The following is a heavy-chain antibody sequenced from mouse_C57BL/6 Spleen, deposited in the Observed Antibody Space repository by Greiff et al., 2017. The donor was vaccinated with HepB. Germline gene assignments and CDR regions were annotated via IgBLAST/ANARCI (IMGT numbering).Heavy chain of an antibody. CDR3: TGYGSSLAD. CDR2: IDPENGDT. J-gene: IGHJ3*01. D-gene: IGHD1-1*01. CDR1: GFNIKDDY. V-gene: IGHV14-4*01. Sequence: VQLQQSGAQLVRPGASVKLSCTASGFNIKDDYMHWVKQRPEQGLEWIGWIDPENGDTEYASKFQGKATITADTSSNTAYLQLSSLTSEDTAVYYCTGYGSSLADWGQGTLVTVSA.